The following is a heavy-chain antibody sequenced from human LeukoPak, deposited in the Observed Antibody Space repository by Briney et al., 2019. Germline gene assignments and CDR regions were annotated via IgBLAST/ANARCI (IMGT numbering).Heavy chain of an antibody. CDR1: GFTVSSNY. Sequence: GGSLRLSCAASGFTVSSNYMSWVRQAPGKGLEWVSVIYSGGSTYYADSVKGRFTISRDNSKNTLYLQMNSLRAEDTAVYYCARVKAGLTYGTDVWGQGTTVTVSS. CDR2: IYSGGST. V-gene: IGHV3-66*01. CDR3: ARVKAGLTYGTDV. J-gene: IGHJ6*02.